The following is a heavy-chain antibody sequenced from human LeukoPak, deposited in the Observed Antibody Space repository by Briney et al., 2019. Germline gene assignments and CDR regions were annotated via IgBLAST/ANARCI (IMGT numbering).Heavy chain of an antibody. D-gene: IGHD5-18*01. V-gene: IGHV3-7*01. J-gene: IGHJ4*02. CDR2: LNVDGTTR. CDR3: ARGGAAMAYY. Sequence: PGGSQRLSCAASGFTLSNYWMSWLRQAAGKGLEWGANLNVDGTTRDYADSVKGRFTISRDNAKNTLYLQMNSLRAEDTAVYYCARGGAAMAYYWGQGTLVTVSS. CDR1: GFTLSNYW.